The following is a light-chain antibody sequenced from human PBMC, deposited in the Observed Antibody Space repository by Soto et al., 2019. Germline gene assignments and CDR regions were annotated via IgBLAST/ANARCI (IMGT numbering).Light chain of an antibody. CDR2: AAS. J-gene: IGKJ4*01. CDR1: QSVRKN. CDR3: QHYDHWPLS. Sequence: EIVMTQSPATLSVSPGERATLSCRASQSVRKNLAWFQQKPGQAPRLLIYAASTRATGIPDRFSGSGSGTEFTLTISSLQSEDFAVFYCQHYDHWPLSFGGGTKVEIK. V-gene: IGKV3-15*01.